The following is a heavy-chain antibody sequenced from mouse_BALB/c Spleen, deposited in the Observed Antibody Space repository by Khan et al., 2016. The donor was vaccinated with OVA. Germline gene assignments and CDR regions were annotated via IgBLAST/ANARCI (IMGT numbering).Heavy chain of an antibody. J-gene: IGHJ4*01. CDR2: ISHGGSSA. CDR3: TRPSTTEYDYGMDY. Sequence: EVKLLESGGGLVQPGGSLKLSCAASGFTFSSYTMSWVRQTPDKRLEWVAFISHGGSSAYYPDTVKGRFTSSRDNAKNTLYLQMSSLKSEDTAMYYCTRPSTTEYDYGMDYWGQGTSVTVSS. V-gene: IGHV5-12-2*01. CDR1: GFTFSSYT. D-gene: IGHD1-1*01.